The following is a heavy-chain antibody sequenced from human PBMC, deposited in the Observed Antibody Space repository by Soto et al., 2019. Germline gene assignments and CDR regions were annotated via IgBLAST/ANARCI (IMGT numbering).Heavy chain of an antibody. V-gene: IGHV3-23*01. CDR2: ISGSGTT. J-gene: IGHJ4*02. CDR3: AKLTAY. Sequence: EVQLLESGGGLVQPGGSLRLSCAASGFTFSSSAMSWVRQAPGKGLEWVSSISGSGTTYCADSVKGRFSISRDNSKNTVYLQMNSLRAEDTAVYYCAKLTAYWGQGTLVTVSS. CDR1: GFTFSSSA. D-gene: IGHD7-27*01.